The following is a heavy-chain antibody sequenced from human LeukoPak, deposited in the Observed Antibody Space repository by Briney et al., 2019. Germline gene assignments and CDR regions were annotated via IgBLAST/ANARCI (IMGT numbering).Heavy chain of an antibody. CDR2: FDPEDGET. CDR1: GYTLTELS. V-gene: IGHV1-24*01. Sequence: ASVKVSCTASGYTLTELSMHWVRQAPGKGLEWMGGFDPEDGETFYAQKFQGRVTMTEDTYTDTAYMELSSLRSEDTAVYYCATDYYYDSSGSYYTIDYWGQGTLVTVSS. J-gene: IGHJ4*02. CDR3: ATDYYYDSSGSYYTIDY. D-gene: IGHD3-22*01.